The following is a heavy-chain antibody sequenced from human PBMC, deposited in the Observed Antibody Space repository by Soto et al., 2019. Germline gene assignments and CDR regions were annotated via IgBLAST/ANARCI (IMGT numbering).Heavy chain of an antibody. Sequence: PGGSLRLSCTVSGFSFSSYGMHWVRQAPGKNLERVAVMSYNGDNKYYADSVSGRFTISRDNSKNTLYLQMNSLRADDTAVYYCAKDFSSGPPYYYGMEVWGQGTTVTVSS. CDR1: GFSFSSYG. V-gene: IGHV3-30*18. CDR3: AKDFSSGPPYYYGMEV. CDR2: MSYNGDNK. D-gene: IGHD6-19*01. J-gene: IGHJ6*02.